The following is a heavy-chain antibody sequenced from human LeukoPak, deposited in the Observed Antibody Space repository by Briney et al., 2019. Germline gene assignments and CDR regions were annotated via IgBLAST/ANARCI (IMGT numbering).Heavy chain of an antibody. CDR2: LADGESTK. V-gene: IGHV3-30-3*01. CDR3: ARAPGGTNFFYYGLDV. Sequence: GGSLRLSCAASGFTLSGYAMHWVRQAPGKGLEWLAVLADGESTKYYADSVKGRFTIPSDNSKNTVDLQMNSLRPDDTAMYYCARAPGGTNFFYYGLDVWGQGTTVTVSS. CDR1: GFTLSGYA. D-gene: IGHD1-26*01. J-gene: IGHJ6*02.